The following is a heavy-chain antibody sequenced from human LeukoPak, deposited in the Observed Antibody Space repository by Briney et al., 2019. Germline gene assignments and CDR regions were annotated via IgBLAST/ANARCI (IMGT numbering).Heavy chain of an antibody. D-gene: IGHD6-13*01. V-gene: IGHV3-23*01. J-gene: IGHJ4*02. CDR1: GLTLSGYS. CDR3: AKRVSGSSWEHQTIDY. Sequence: PGGSLRLSCAASGLTLSGYSMKWVRHAPGKGLEWVSAISNGGATRNYADSVKGRFTISRDNSQNTLYLQMNSLRADDTAVHYRAKRVSGSSWEHQTIDYWGQGTLVTVSS. CDR2: ISNGGATR.